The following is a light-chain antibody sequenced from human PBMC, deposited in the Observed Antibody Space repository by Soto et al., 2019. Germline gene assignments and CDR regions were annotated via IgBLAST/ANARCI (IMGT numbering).Light chain of an antibody. CDR2: GAS. Sequence: DIVITQAPATLSVSPGEFVNLSCKSSQTVPSRIAWYQQKPGQAPSLLVYGASTRATGVPDRFSGTGSGTEFTLTISSLKSEDYAVYYCQKHKSWPPITFGKGTRLEIK. CDR3: QKHKSWPPIT. J-gene: IGKJ5*01. CDR1: QTVPSR. V-gene: IGKV3-15*01.